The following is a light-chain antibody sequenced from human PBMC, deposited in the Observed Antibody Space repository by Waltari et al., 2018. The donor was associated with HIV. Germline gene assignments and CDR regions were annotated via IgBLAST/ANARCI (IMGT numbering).Light chain of an antibody. CDR3: ATWDDILNGPV. CDR2: YTV. V-gene: IGLV1-36*01. CDR1: YSNIGNHP. J-gene: IGLJ2*01. Sequence: QSVLTQPPSVSEAPRQRVTISCAGTYSNIGNHPVNWYQQVPGKTPRLLIYYTVLVSSGFSDRFSGSKSGTSASLAISVLQSEDEADYYCATWDDILNGPVFGGGTKLTVL.